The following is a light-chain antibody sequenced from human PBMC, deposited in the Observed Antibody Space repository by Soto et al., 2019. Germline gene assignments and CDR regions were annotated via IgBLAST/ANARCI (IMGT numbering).Light chain of an antibody. CDR1: QSVSSTY. V-gene: IGKV3D-15*01. CDR3: QQYKNWPTWT. Sequence: EIVLTQSPGTLSLSPGERATLSCRASQSVSSTYLAWYQQKPCQPPRLLIFDSSNRATGVPVRFSGSGSGTEFTLTISSLQSEDFAVYYCQQYKNWPTWTFGQGTKGDIK. J-gene: IGKJ1*01. CDR2: DSS.